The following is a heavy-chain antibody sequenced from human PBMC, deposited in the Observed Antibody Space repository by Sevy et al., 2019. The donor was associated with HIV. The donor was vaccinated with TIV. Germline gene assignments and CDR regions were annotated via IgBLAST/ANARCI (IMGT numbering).Heavy chain of an antibody. V-gene: IGHV4-59*13. CDR2: IYYSGST. CDR1: GGSISSYY. Sequence: SETLSLTCTVSGGSISSYYWSWIRQPPGKGLEWIGYIYYSGSTNYNPSLKSRVTISVDTSKNQFSLKLSSVTAADTAVYYCAGDGYSGYDDYYYYGMDVWGQGTTVTVSS. CDR3: AGDGYSGYDDYYYYGMDV. J-gene: IGHJ6*02. D-gene: IGHD5-12*01.